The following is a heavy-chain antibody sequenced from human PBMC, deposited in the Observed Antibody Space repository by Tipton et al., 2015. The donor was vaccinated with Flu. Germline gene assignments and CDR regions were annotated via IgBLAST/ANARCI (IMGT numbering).Heavy chain of an antibody. Sequence: SLRLSCAASEFIFSSYWMHWVRQAPGKGLVWVSRISSDGSSTSYADSAKGRFTISRDNAKNTLYLQMNSLRAEDTAVYYCARKRVTAIGGGMDGWGQGTTVTVSS. J-gene: IGHJ6*02. CDR3: ARKRVTAIGGGMDG. CDR1: EFIFSSYW. V-gene: IGHV3-74*01. CDR2: ISSDGSST. D-gene: IGHD2-21*02.